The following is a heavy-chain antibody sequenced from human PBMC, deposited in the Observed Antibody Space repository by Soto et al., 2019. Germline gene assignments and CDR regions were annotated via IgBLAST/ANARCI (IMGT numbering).Heavy chain of an antibody. J-gene: IGHJ4*02. CDR2: IYYSGST. V-gene: IGHV4-59*01. D-gene: IGHD4-17*01. Sequence: SETLSLTCTVSGGSISSYYWSWIRQPPGKGLEWIGYIYYSGSTNYNPSLKSRVTISVDTSKNQFSLKLSSVTAADTAVYYCARAPTYGDYDYWGQGTLVTVSS. CDR3: ARAPTYGDYDY. CDR1: GGSISSYY.